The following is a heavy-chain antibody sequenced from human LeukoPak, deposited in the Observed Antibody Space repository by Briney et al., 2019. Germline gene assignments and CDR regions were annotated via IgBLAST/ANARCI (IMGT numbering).Heavy chain of an antibody. Sequence: SVKVSCKASGGTFSSYAISWVRQAPGQGLEWMGGIIPMFVTTNYAQKFKGRVTLTADESTSTAYMEVSSLRSEDPAVYYCARDGSRLGYCSSTTCTNWFDPWGQGTLVTVSS. CDR2: IIPMFVTT. D-gene: IGHD2-2*01. J-gene: IGHJ5*02. V-gene: IGHV1-69*13. CDR3: ARDGSRLGYCSSTTCTNWFDP. CDR1: GGTFSSYA.